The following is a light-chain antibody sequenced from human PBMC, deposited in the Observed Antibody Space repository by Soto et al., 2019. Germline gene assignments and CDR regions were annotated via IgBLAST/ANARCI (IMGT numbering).Light chain of an antibody. V-gene: IGKV3-15*01. CDR3: QQYNNWPPIT. J-gene: IGKJ5*01. CDR1: QSVSKN. CDR2: SAS. Sequence: ETVMTQSASTLSVSVGESATLSWGASQSVSKNLAWYQQKPPQPPRLLIFSASTRATGIPARFSGSGAATDFTLTISSLQSEDFAVYYCQQYNNWPPITFGQGTRLEI.